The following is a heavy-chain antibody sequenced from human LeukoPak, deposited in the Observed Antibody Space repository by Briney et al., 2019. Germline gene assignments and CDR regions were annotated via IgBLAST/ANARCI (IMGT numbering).Heavy chain of an antibody. V-gene: IGHV1-46*01. Sequence: ASVKVSCKASGYTFTSYYMHWVRQAPGQGLEWMGIINPSGGSTSYAQKFQGRVTMTRDMSTSTVYMELSSLRSEDTAVYYCARDSIPGAHYDFWTSDHFDYWGQGTLVTVSS. CDR1: GYTFTSYY. D-gene: IGHD3-3*01. J-gene: IGHJ4*02. CDR3: ARDSIPGAHYDFWTSDHFDY. CDR2: INPSGGST.